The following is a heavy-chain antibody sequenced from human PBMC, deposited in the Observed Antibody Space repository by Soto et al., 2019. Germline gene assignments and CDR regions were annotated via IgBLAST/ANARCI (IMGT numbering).Heavy chain of an antibody. J-gene: IGHJ4*02. Sequence: QMQLQESGPGLVKPSQTLSLTCTVSGGSISGGGHYWTWLRQLPGQGLDWMDYIYYSGSTYYSPSHQSRITISVDTSHNHISQRLTYVTAADTAVYYCSVGLQDVEGGQLDDWGQGALVTVSS. CDR3: SVGLQDVEGGQLDD. CDR1: GGSISGGGHY. CDR2: IYYSGST. D-gene: IGHD1-1*01. V-gene: IGHV4-31*03.